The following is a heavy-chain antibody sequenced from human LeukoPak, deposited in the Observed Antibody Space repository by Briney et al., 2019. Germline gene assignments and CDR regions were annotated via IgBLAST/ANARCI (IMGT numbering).Heavy chain of an antibody. Sequence: GGSLRLSCAASGFTFSSNWVSWVRQAPGKGLEWVANIMQDGGEKYYVDSVKGRFTISRDNAKNSLYLQLNSLRAEDTAVYYRAGEPSNGSHYLYHLGPGTLVTV. CDR3: AGEPSNGSHYLYH. D-gene: IGHD1-26*01. J-gene: IGHJ4*01. CDR2: IMQDGGEK. V-gene: IGHV3-7*01. CDR1: GFTFSSNW.